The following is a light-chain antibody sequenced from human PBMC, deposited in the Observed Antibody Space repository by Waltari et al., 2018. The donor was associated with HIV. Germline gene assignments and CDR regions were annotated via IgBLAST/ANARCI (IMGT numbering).Light chain of an antibody. V-gene: IGKV1-39*01. CDR2: AAS. Sequence: DIQMTQSPSSLSASVGDRVNIACQASQSISAHLNWYQQKPGKVPKLLIYAASSLQSGVPSRFSGSGSGTDFTLTISSLQPEDFATYYCQQSYSTPLSFGPGTKVDIK. CDR1: QSISAH. CDR3: QQSYSTPLS. J-gene: IGKJ3*01.